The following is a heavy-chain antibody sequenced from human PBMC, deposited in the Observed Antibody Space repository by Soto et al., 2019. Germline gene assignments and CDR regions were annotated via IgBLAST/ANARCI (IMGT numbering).Heavy chain of an antibody. CDR1: GYTFTSFY. CDR3: ARGLTSGDY. CDR2: INPNGGST. J-gene: IGHJ4*02. V-gene: IGHV1-46*01. Sequence: ASVKVSCKASGYTFTSFYIHWVRQAPGQGLEWMSIINPNGGSTNCAQNLQGRVTLTRDTSTNTVYMELSSLRSEDTAVYYCARGLTSGDYWGQGTLVTVSS.